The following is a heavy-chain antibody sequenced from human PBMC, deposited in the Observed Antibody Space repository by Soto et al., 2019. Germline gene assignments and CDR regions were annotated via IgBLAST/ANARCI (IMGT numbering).Heavy chain of an antibody. V-gene: IGHV4-30-2*01. CDR2: IYHSGST. CDR3: ARGSGRDPTFDY. D-gene: IGHD2-15*01. Sequence: LQLQESGSGLVKPSQTLSLTCAVSGGSISSGGYSWSWIRQPPGKGLEWIGYIYHSGSTYYNPSLKSRVTISVDRSKNQFSLKLSSVTAADTAVYYCARGSGRDPTFDYWGQGTLVTVSS. CDR1: GGSISSGGYS. J-gene: IGHJ4*02.